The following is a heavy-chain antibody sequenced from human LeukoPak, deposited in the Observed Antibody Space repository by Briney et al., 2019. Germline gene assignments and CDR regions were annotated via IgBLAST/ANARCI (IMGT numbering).Heavy chain of an antibody. D-gene: IGHD3-9*01. J-gene: IGHJ4*02. Sequence: SVKVSCKASGGTSSSYAISWVRQAPGQGLEWMGGIIPIFGTANYAQKFQGRVAITADESTSTAYMELSSLRSEDTAVYYCARNREYRLRYFDWLATFDYWGQGTLVTVSS. CDR2: IIPIFGTA. V-gene: IGHV1-69*13. CDR1: GGTSSSYA. CDR3: ARNREYRLRYFDWLATFDY.